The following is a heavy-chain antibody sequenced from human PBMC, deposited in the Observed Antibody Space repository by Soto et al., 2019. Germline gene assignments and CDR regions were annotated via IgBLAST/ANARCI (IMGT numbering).Heavy chain of an antibody. D-gene: IGHD6-6*01. V-gene: IGHV3-30-3*01. CDR1: GFTFSSYA. Sequence: AGGSLRLSCAASGFTFSSYAMHWVRQAPGKGLEWVAVISYDGSNKYYADSVKGRFTISRDNSKNTLYLQMNSLRAEDTAVYYCAISQGIAARPSGYWGQGTLVTVSS. J-gene: IGHJ4*02. CDR2: ISYDGSNK. CDR3: AISQGIAARPSGY.